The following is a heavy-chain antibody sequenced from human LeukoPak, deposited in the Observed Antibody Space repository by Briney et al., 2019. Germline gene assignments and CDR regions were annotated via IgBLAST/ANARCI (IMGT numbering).Heavy chain of an antibody. CDR2: ITSGSHI. CDR1: GFPFSNYN. V-gene: IGHV3-69-1*01. J-gene: IGHJ6*03. CDR3: VRGDIVTTMDV. Sequence: PGGSLRLSCAASGFPFSNYNMNWVRQAPGKGLEWVSSITSGSHIYYIDSVKGRFTISRDHANNSLYLQMNSLRAEDTAVYYCVRGDIVTTMDVRGKGTMVTVSS. D-gene: IGHD5-12*01.